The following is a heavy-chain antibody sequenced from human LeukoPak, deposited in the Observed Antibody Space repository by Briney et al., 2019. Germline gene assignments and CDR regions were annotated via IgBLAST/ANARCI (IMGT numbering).Heavy chain of an antibody. D-gene: IGHD6-19*01. Sequence: PSETLSLTCAVYGGSFSGYYWSWIRQPPGKGLEWIGEINHTGNTNYNPSLKSRVTISVDTSKSQFSLKLSSVTAADTAIYYCARGPFEGYQKWLAYWGNGTRVTVSS. J-gene: IGHJ4*01. CDR3: ARGPFEGYQKWLAY. V-gene: IGHV4-34*01. CDR2: INHTGNT. CDR1: GGSFSGYY.